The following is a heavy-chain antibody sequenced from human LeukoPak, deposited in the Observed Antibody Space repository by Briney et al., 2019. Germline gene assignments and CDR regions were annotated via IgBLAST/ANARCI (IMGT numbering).Heavy chain of an antibody. CDR3: ARVGRYCSSTSCYFP. CDR2: MNPNSGNT. CDR1: GYTFTSYD. Sequence: GASVKVSCKASGYTFTSYDINWVRQATGQGLEWMGWMNPNSGNTGYAQKFQGRVTMTRNTSISTAYMELSSLRSEDTAVYYCARVGRYCSSTSCYFPWGQGTLVTVSS. J-gene: IGHJ5*02. V-gene: IGHV1-8*01. D-gene: IGHD2-2*01.